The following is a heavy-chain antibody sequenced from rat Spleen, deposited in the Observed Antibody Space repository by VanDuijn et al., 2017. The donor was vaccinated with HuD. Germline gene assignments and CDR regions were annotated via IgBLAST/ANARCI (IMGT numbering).Heavy chain of an antibody. V-gene: IGHV2-30*01. D-gene: IGHD1-7*01. Sequence: VQLKESGPGLVQSSQTLSLTCTVSGFSLTSFNVHWVRQPTGKGLEWMGVIWTSGNTDYNSALKSRLSISRDTSKSQVFLKMISLQTEDLATYYCARDGTMGIWYFDFWGPGNMVAVSS. CDR3: ARDGTMGIWYFDF. CDR2: IWTSGNT. CDR1: GFSLTSFN. J-gene: IGHJ1*01.